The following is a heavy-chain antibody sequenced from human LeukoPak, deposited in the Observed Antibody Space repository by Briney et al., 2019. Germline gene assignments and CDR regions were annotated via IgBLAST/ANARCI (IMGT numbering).Heavy chain of an antibody. V-gene: IGHV4-39*01. CDR2: SFYGGNS. J-gene: IGHJ6*03. D-gene: IGHD3-22*01. CDR1: GVSISNTVYY. Sequence: PSETLSLTCTVSGVSISNTVYYWGWIRQAPGKGLEWIGTSFYGGNSYYNPSLKSRVTMSVDGSKNQFSLTLASVTAADTAVYYCATTSGYRNYYYYYIDVWGKGTTVTVSS. CDR3: ATTSGYRNYYYYYIDV.